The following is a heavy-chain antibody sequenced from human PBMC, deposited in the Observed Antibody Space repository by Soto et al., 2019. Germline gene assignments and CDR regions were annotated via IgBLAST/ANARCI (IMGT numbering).Heavy chain of an antibody. Sequence: GGSLRLSCEASGFTFSSYSMNWVRQAPGKGLEWVSYISIGSTTIFYADSVKGRFTISRDNAKNSLYLQMNSLRDEDTAVYYCARDNGMAGSFDPWGQGTLDTVSS. D-gene: IGHD2-8*01. V-gene: IGHV3-48*02. CDR3: ARDNGMAGSFDP. CDR1: GFTFSSYS. J-gene: IGHJ5*02. CDR2: ISIGSTTI.